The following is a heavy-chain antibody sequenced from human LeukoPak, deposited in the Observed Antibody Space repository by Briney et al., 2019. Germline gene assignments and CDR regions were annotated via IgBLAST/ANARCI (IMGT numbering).Heavy chain of an antibody. CDR1: GYTFTGYF. Sequence: ASVKVSCKASGYTFTGYFMHWVRQAPGQGLEWMGWINPNSGGTNYAQKFQGRVTMTWDTSISTAYMELSSLRSDDTAVYYCTSDTYYYDSTGLGHWFDPWGQGTLVTVSS. V-gene: IGHV1-2*02. CDR3: TSDTYYYDSTGLGHWFDP. CDR2: INPNSGGT. J-gene: IGHJ5*02. D-gene: IGHD3-22*01.